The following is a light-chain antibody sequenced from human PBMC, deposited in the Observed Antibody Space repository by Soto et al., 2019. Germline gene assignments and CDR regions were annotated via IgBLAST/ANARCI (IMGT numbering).Light chain of an antibody. CDR1: QSIVTY. CDR3: QQSYSTPPWT. CDR2: AAS. Sequence: DIQMTQSPSSLSASVGDRVTITCRASQSIVTYLNWYLQKPGKAPKLLIYAASNLQSGVPSRSSGSGSGTDFTLTISSLQPEDFATYFCQQSYSTPPWTFGQGTQVDIK. J-gene: IGKJ1*01. V-gene: IGKV1-39*01.